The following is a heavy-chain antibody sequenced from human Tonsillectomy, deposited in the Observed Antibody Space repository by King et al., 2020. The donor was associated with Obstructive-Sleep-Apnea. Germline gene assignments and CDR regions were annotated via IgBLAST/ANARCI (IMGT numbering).Heavy chain of an antibody. D-gene: IGHD5-24*01. CDR3: ARDRDAYKEPFDI. Sequence: VQLVESGAEVKKPGASVKVSCKASGYTFTGYYMHWVRQAPGQGLEWMGWINPNSGDTNYAQNFQGRVTMTRDTSVRTAYMELSSLRSDDTAVYYCARDRDAYKEPFDIWGQGTMVTVSS. V-gene: IGHV1-2*02. CDR1: GYTFTGYY. J-gene: IGHJ3*02. CDR2: INPNSGDT.